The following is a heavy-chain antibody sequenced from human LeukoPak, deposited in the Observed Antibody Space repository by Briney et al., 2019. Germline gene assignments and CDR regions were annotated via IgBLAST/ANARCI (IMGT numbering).Heavy chain of an antibody. D-gene: IGHD1-14*01. Sequence: GASVKVSCKSSGGTFSNFAINWVRRAPGQGLEWMGGIIPIFGSANYAQKFQGRVTITTDESTSTAYMELSSLRSEDTAVYYCARALERTGEFDYWGQGTLVTVSS. CDR3: ARALERTGEFDY. CDR2: IIPIFGSA. CDR1: GGTFSNFA. J-gene: IGHJ4*02. V-gene: IGHV1-69*05.